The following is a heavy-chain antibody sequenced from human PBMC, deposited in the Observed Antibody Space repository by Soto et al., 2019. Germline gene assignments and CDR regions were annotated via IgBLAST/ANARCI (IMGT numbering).Heavy chain of an antibody. CDR1: GFTFSSYA. CDR3: ARDPWPTTVGTPYYFDY. Sequence: QVQLVESGGGVVQPGRSLRLSCAASGFTFSSYAMHWVRQAPGKGLEWVAVISYDGSNKYYADSVKGRFTISRDNSKNTLYLQMNSLRAEDTAVYYCARDPWPTTVGTPYYFDYWGQGTLVTVSS. CDR2: ISYDGSNK. D-gene: IGHD4-17*01. V-gene: IGHV3-30-3*01. J-gene: IGHJ4*02.